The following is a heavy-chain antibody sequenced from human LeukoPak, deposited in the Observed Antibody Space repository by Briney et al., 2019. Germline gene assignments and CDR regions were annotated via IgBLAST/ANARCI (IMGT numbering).Heavy chain of an antibody. CDR3: ARVGGYDFWSGFPTYYYYMDV. V-gene: IGHV3-11*04. CDR2: ISSSSSTI. D-gene: IGHD3-3*01. J-gene: IGHJ6*03. CDR1: GFTFSDYY. Sequence: GSLRLSCAASGFTFSDYYMSWIRQAPGKGLEWVSYISSSSSTIYYADSVKGRFTISRDNAKNSLYLQMNSLRAEDTAVYYCARVGGYDFWSGFPTYYYYMDVWGKGTTVTVSS.